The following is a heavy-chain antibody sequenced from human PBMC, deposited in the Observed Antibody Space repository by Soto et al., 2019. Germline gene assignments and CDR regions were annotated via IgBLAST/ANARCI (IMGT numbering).Heavy chain of an antibody. CDR2: INPNSGGT. D-gene: IGHD6-6*01. V-gene: IGHV1-2*02. CDR1: GYTFTGYY. J-gene: IGHJ6*02. CDR3: AREPPLREYSSSSLDYYYGMDV. Sequence: ASVKVSCKASGYTFTGYYMHWVRQAPGQGLEWMGWINPNSGGTNYAQKFQGGVTMTRDTSISTAYMELSRLRSDDTAVYYCAREPPLREYSSSSLDYYYGMDVWGQGTTVTVSS.